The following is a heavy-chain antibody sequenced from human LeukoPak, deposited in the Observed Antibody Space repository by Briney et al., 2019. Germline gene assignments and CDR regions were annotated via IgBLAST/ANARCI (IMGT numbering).Heavy chain of an antibody. CDR3: AKEGSGWYSFPASY. J-gene: IGHJ4*02. D-gene: IGHD6-19*01. CDR1: GFTFSNAW. V-gene: IGHV3-23*01. CDR2: ISGSGGST. Sequence: PGGSLRLSCAASGFTFSNAWMSWVRQAPGKGLEWVSAISGSGGSTYYADSVKGRFTISRDNSKNTLYLQMNSLRAEDTAVYYCAKEGSGWYSFPASYWGQGTLVTVSS.